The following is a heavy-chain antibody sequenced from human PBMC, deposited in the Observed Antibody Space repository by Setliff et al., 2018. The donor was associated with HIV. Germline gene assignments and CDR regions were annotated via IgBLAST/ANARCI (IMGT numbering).Heavy chain of an antibody. CDR1: GYSFTTYW. D-gene: IGHD2-21*02. V-gene: IGHV5-51*01. J-gene: IGHJ1*01. CDR3: ATSDYGGDSGHFQH. CDR2: IYPGDSDT. Sequence: GESLKISCKGSGYSFTTYWIGWVRQMPGKGLEWMGIIYPGDSDTRYSPSFQGQVTISVDKSVNTAYLQWSSLKASDTAIYYCATSDYGGDSGHFQHWGQGTLVTVSS.